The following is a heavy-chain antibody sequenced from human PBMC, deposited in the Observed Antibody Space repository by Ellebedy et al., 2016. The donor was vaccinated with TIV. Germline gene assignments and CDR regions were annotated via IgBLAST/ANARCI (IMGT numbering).Heavy chain of an antibody. Sequence: GESLKISCAASGFTFGSYAMHWVRQAPGKGLEWVAVISYDGSNKYYADSVKGRFTISRDNSKNTLYLQMNSLRAEDTAVYYCARMRFGELDKGDMDVWGQGTTVTVSS. V-gene: IGHV3-30-3*01. D-gene: IGHD3-10*01. J-gene: IGHJ6*02. CDR3: ARMRFGELDKGDMDV. CDR2: ISYDGSNK. CDR1: GFTFGSYA.